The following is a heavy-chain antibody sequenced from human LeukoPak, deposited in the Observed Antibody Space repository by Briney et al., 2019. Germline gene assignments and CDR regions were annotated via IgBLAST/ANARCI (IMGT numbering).Heavy chain of an antibody. CDR2: ISDSGAST. Sequence: GLLRLSCAASGFMFSNYAMSWVRQAPGKGLEWVSTISDSGASTYYADSVKGRFTISRDNTKSTLYLQMNSLRPEDTAVYYCGTLGVMWEVDYWGQGALVTVSS. CDR3: GTLGVMWEVDY. D-gene: IGHD1-26*01. J-gene: IGHJ4*02. CDR1: GFMFSNYA. V-gene: IGHV3-23*01.